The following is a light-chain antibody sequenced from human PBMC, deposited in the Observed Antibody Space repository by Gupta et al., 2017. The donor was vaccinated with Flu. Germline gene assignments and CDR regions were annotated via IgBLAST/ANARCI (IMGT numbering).Light chain of an antibody. CDR3: QQDENLFT. CDR1: QDIRKY. CDR2: DAS. V-gene: IGKV1-33*01. J-gene: IGKJ1*01. Sequence: SPSSLTASVGDRVTITCRASQDIRKYINWYQQKAGQAPKLLIYDASDGEKGVPSRFSGRGSGTDFSFTINSRQTEDVAIYYCQQDENLFTFGQGTKVEIK.